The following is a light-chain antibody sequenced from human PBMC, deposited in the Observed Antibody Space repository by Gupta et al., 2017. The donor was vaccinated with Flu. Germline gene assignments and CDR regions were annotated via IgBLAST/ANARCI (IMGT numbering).Light chain of an antibody. Sequence: TVVCTGTISDIGGYNYVFWYQQKAGEAPNLLLYEVTKRPSGVSDRFSGSKSDNTASLTISGLQAEDEATYHCSSYTFSATRWVFGGGTTVTVL. CDR1: ISDIGGYNY. CDR2: EVT. V-gene: IGLV2-14*01. J-gene: IGLJ3*02. CDR3: SSYTFSATRWV.